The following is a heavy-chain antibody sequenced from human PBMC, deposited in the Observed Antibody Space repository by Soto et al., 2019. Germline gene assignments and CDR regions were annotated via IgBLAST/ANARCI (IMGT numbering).Heavy chain of an antibody. CDR3: VRDSGAKLSSS. CDR1: GGTFSSYR. CDR2: IVPIYRTA. D-gene: IGHD6-13*01. J-gene: IGHJ4*02. V-gene: IGHV1-69*01. Sequence: QVQLVQSGAEVKKPGSSVKVSCKASGGTFSSYRINWVRQAPGQGLEWVGGIVPIYRTADYAQKFQGRVTITADESARTSYRELRSVKSQDTAVYYCVRDSGAKLSSSWGQGTLVTVSS.